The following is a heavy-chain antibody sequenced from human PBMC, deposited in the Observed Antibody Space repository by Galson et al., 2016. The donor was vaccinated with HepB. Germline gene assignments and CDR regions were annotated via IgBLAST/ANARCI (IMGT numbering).Heavy chain of an antibody. J-gene: IGHJ4*02. CDR2: ISYDGSHT. Sequence: SLRLSCATSGFDFGSYGLHWVRQAPGMGLQWVAVISYDGSHTFYADSVKGRFTISRDNSNNSLYLQMTSFRPEDTAMYYCARDWGFCGGVTCNRLDYWGQGALVTVSS. CDR1: GFDFGSYG. CDR3: ARDWGFCGGVTCNRLDY. V-gene: IGHV3-30*03. D-gene: IGHD2-21*01.